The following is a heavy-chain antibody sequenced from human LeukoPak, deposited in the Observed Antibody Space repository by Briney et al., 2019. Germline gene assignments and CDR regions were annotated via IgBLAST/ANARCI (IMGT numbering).Heavy chain of an antibody. CDR1: GYTLTELS. CDR3: ATRIAARSYSNWFDP. Sequence: ASVKVSCKVSGYTLTELSMHWVRQAPGKGLEWMGGFDPEDGETIYAQKFQGRVTMTEDTSTDTAYMELSSLRSEDTAVYYCATRIAARSYSNWFDPWGQGTLVTVSS. V-gene: IGHV1-24*01. J-gene: IGHJ5*02. D-gene: IGHD6-6*01. CDR2: FDPEDGET.